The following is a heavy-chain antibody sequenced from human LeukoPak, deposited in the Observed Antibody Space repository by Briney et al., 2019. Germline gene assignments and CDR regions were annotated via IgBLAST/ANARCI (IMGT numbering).Heavy chain of an antibody. CDR2: IGTYAGNT. Sequence: ASVKVSCKASDYTFTSYGISWVRQAPGQGLEWIGWIGTYAGNTNYAQNLQGRVTMTTDTSTSTAYMELRSLRSDDMAMYYCARVGDSSVHSHNLDYWGQGTLVTVSS. CDR1: DYTFTSYG. CDR3: ARVGDSSVHSHNLDY. J-gene: IGHJ4*02. V-gene: IGHV1-18*03. D-gene: IGHD3-22*01.